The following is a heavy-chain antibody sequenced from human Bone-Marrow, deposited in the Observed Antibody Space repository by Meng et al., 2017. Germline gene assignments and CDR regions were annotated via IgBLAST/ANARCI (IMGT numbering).Heavy chain of an antibody. V-gene: IGHV3-53*01. Sequence: LVESGGALTRPGGSLRCACAASGWTVSSNSMSLVRQAPGKGLEWVSLIYGGGSTYHADSVKGRFTISREISKNTLLLQMNSLRAEDTAVYYCARISWNALDYWGQGTLVTVSS. CDR3: ARISWNALDY. D-gene: IGHD1-1*01. J-gene: IGHJ4*02. CDR1: GWTVSSNS. CDR2: IYGGGST.